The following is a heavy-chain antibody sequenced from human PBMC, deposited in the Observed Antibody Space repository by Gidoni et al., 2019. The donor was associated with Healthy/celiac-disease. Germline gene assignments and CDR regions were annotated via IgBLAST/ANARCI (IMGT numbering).Heavy chain of an antibody. Sequence: EVQLVESGGGLVQPGRSLRLSCAASGFTFDDYAMHWVRQAPGKGLECVSGISWNSGSIGYADSVKGRFTIARDNAKNSLYLKMNSLRAEDTALYDCAKYHLSGQLVVWGQGTTVTVSS. CDR1: GFTFDDYA. D-gene: IGHD6-6*01. V-gene: IGHV3-9*01. CDR2: ISWNSGSI. CDR3: AKYHLSGQLVV. J-gene: IGHJ6*02.